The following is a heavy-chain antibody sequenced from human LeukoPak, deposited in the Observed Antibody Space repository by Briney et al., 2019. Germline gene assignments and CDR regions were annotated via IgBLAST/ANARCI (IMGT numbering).Heavy chain of an antibody. CDR3: ARDLFRSDDFWSGYPGDY. V-gene: IGHV1-18*01. CDR2: ISAYNGNT. D-gene: IGHD3-3*01. J-gene: IGHJ4*02. CDR1: GYTFTSYD. Sequence: ASVKVSCKASGYTFTSYDINWVRQAPGQGLEWMGWISAYNGNTNYAQKLQGRVTMTTDTSTSTAYMGLRSLRSDDTAVYYCARDLFRSDDFWSGYPGDYWGQGTLVTVSS.